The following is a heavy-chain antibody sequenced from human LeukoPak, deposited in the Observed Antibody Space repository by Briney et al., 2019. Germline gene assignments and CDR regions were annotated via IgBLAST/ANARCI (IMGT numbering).Heavy chain of an antibody. D-gene: IGHD2-2*01. CDR1: GGSIISSSYY. Sequence: PETLSLTCIVSGGSIISSSYYWGWIRQPPGKGLEWIGSIYYNGNTDYNPSLKSRVTISVDTSKNQFSLKLSSVTAADTAVYYAVVMPGYWGQGTLVTVSS. J-gene: IGHJ4*02. CDR3: VVMPGY. CDR2: IYYNGNT. V-gene: IGHV4-39*03.